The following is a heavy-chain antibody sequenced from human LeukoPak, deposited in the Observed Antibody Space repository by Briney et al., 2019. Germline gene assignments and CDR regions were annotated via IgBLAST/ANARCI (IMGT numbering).Heavy chain of an antibody. Sequence: SVKVSCKASGDTFTSYYMHWVRQAPGQGLEWMGGIIPIFGTANYAQKFQGRVTITADKSTSTAYMELSSLRSEDTAVYYCAREDFWSGYYTRFDYWGQGTLVTVSS. CDR2: IIPIFGTA. CDR1: GDTFTSYY. V-gene: IGHV1-69*06. J-gene: IGHJ4*02. D-gene: IGHD3-3*01. CDR3: AREDFWSGYYTRFDY.